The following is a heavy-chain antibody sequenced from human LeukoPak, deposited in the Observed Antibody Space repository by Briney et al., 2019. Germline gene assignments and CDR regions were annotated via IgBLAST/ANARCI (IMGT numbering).Heavy chain of an antibody. Sequence: SETLSLTCTVSGGSISSSSYYWGWIRQPPGKGLEWIGSIYYSGSTYYNPSLKSRVTISVDTSKNQFSLKLSSVTAADTAVYYCARGKVDTAMVNFDYWGQGTLVTVSS. CDR1: GGSISSSSYY. CDR2: IYYSGST. CDR3: ARGKVDTAMVNFDY. V-gene: IGHV4-39*01. D-gene: IGHD5-18*01. J-gene: IGHJ4*02.